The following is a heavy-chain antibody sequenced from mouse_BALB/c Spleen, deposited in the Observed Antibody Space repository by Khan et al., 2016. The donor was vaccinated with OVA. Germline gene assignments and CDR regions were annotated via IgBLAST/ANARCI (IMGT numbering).Heavy chain of an antibody. CDR1: GYTFTSYT. J-gene: IGHJ3*01. CDR3: VGEGAYQRADGWFAY. V-gene: IGHV1-4*01. D-gene: IGHD3-3*01. Sequence: QVQLKESGAELARPGASVTMSCKASGYTFTSYTMHWVRQRPGQAPEWVGHINPSNYYTNYNQNFKDKATLIVDKSSSTAYMQLSSLTSEDSAVEYCVGEGAYQRADGWFAYWGQGTLVTVSA. CDR2: INPSNYYT.